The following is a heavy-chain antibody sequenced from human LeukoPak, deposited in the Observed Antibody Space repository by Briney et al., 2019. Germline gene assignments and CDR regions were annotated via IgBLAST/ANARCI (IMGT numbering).Heavy chain of an antibody. J-gene: IGHJ4*02. V-gene: IGHV3-7*01. CDR3: ARHRVDSATVTTFGY. Sequence: GGSLRHSCAASGFTFSNYWMSWVRQAPGKGLEWVANIKEDGSEKYYVDSVKGRFTISRDNARNSLYLQMNSLRAEDTAVYYCARHRVDSATVTTFGYWGQGTLVTVSS. D-gene: IGHD4-17*01. CDR2: IKEDGSEK. CDR1: GFTFSNYW.